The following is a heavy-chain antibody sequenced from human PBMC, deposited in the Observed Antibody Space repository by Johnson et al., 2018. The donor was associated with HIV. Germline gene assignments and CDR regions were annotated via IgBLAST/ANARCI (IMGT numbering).Heavy chain of an antibody. CDR2: IYSDGST. D-gene: IGHD2/OR15-2a*01. CDR1: GFTVSRNY. J-gene: IGHJ3*02. Sequence: VQLVESGGGLIQPGGSLRLSCAASGFTVSRNYMSWVRQAPGKGLEWVSVIYSDGSTYYADSVKGRFTISRDNSKNTLYLQMNSLRAEDTAVYYCARGRATFRAYGAFDIWGQGTMVTVSS. CDR3: ARGRATFRAYGAFDI. V-gene: IGHV3-53*01.